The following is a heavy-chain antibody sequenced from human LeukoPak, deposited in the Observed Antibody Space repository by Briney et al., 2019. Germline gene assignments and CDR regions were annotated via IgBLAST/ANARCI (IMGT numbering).Heavy chain of an antibody. CDR2: IKYDGSVI. D-gene: IGHD5-18*01. J-gene: IGHJ4*02. V-gene: IGHV3-7*01. CDR1: GFTFSRSW. CDR3: GTSLYAAIET. Sequence: GGSLRLSCAASGFTFSRSWMTWVRQAPGKGLEWVANIKYDGSVIFYVDSVKGRFTISRDNSKNSLYLQMNSLRAEDTAGYDCGTSLYAAIETGGQGVLVTVSS.